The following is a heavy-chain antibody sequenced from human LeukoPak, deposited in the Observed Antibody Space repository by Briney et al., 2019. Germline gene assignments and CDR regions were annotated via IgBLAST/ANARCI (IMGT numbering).Heavy chain of an antibody. CDR2: IDPSDSYT. V-gene: IGHV5-10-1*01. J-gene: IGHJ6*02. Sequence: GESLKISCKGSGYSFTSYWISWVRQMPGKGLEWMGRIDPSDSYTNYSPSFQGHVTISADKSISTAYLQWSSLKASDTAMYYCARRWGRYFGWLRYDPSDYGMDVWGQGTTVTVSS. CDR3: ARRWGRYFGWLRYDPSDYGMDV. D-gene: IGHD3-9*01. CDR1: GYSFTSYW.